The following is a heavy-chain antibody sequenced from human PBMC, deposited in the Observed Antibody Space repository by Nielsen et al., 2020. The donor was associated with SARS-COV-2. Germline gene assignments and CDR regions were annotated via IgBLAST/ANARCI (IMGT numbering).Heavy chain of an antibody. CDR3: ARGFRVTGFDY. D-gene: IGHD1-14*01. CDR2: INHSGST. V-gene: IGHV4-34*01. Sequence: SETLSLTCAVYGGSFSGYYWSWIRQPPGKGLEWIEEINHSGSTNYNPSLKSRVTISVDTSKNQFSLKLSSVTAADTAVYYCARGFRVTGFDYWGQGTLVTVSS. CDR1: GGSFSGYY. J-gene: IGHJ4*02.